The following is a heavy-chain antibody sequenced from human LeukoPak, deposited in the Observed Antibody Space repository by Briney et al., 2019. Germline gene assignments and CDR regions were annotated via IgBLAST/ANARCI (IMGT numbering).Heavy chain of an antibody. CDR2: ISGSGGST. Sequence: PGGSLRLSCAASGFTFSSYAMSWVRQAPGKGLEWVSAISGSGGSTYYADSVKGRFTISRDNSKNTLYLQMNSLRAEDTAVYYCAKAHTMIVAGTGFDYWGQGTLVTVSS. V-gene: IGHV3-23*01. CDR1: GFTFSSYA. J-gene: IGHJ4*02. CDR3: AKAHTMIVAGTGFDY. D-gene: IGHD3-22*01.